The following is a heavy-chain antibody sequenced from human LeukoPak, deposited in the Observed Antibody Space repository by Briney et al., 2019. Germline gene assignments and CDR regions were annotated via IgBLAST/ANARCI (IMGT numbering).Heavy chain of an antibody. CDR3: TRGRAAGD. CDR1: GYAFTNND. D-gene: IGHD6-19*01. CDR2: VSPDSGDT. V-gene: IGHV1-8*01. J-gene: IGHJ4*02. Sequence: ASVKVSCKASGYAFTNNDINWVRQATGQGIEWMGWVSPDSGDTGYAPNFRGRVTMTTDTSINTAYMELTSLTSEDTAIYYCTRGRAAGDWGQGTLVTVSS.